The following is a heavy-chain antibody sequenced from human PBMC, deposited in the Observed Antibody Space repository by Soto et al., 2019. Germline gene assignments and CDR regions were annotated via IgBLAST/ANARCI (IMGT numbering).Heavy chain of an antibody. CDR2: VSFDGSLK. D-gene: IGHD2-2*01. V-gene: IGHV3-30*04. CDR1: EVIFSNSA. CDR3: ARDGPSSLTSYFDY. Sequence: GGSLSLSCGASEVIFSNSAMHWFRQAPGKGLEWVAVVSFDGSLKYYADSVEGRFTISRDSSKNTLYLQMNSLRPEDTAVYYCARDGPSSLTSYFDYWGQGTLVTVSS. J-gene: IGHJ4*02.